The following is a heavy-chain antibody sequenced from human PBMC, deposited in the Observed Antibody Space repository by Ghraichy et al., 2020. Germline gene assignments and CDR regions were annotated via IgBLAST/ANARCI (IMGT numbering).Heavy chain of an antibody. J-gene: IGHJ4*02. CDR2: ISYDGSNK. CDR3: ARMLYYYGSRVNVDY. V-gene: IGHV3-30-3*01. Sequence: GGSLRLSCAASGFTFSSFAMHWVRQAPGKGLEWVAVISYDGSNKYYADSVKGRFTISRDNSKNTLYLQLNSLRAEDTAVYYCARMLYYYGSRVNVDYSGPRSLVIVPS. CDR1: GFTFSSFA. D-gene: IGHD3-22*01.